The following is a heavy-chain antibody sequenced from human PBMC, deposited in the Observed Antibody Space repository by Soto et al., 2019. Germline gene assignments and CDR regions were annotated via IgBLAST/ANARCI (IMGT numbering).Heavy chain of an antibody. Sequence: GASVKVSCKASGYTFTSYAMHWVRQAPGQRLEWMGWINAGNGNTKYSQKFQGRVTITRDTSASTAYMELSGLRSEDTAVYYCARVLDPDYYHYGMDVWGQGTTVTVSS. V-gene: IGHV1-3*01. CDR3: ARVLDPDYYHYGMDV. CDR2: INAGNGNT. CDR1: GYTFTSYA. J-gene: IGHJ6*02.